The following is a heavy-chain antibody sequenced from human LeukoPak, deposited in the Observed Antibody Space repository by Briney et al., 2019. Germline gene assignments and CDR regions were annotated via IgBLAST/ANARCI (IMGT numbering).Heavy chain of an antibody. V-gene: IGHV4-59*01. CDR3: ARAGLLWFGGESWFDP. CDR2: IYYSGST. D-gene: IGHD3-10*01. Sequence: SETLSLTCTVSGGSISSYYWSWIRQPPGKGLEWIGYIYYSGSTNYNPSLKSRVTISVGTSKNQFSLKLSSVTAADTAVYYCARAGLLWFGGESWFDPWGQGTLVTVSS. J-gene: IGHJ5*02. CDR1: GGSISSYY.